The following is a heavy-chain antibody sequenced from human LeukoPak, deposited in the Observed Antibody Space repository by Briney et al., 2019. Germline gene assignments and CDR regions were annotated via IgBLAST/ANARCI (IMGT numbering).Heavy chain of an antibody. CDR1: GYTFTSYD. J-gene: IGHJ6*03. Sequence: GASVKVSCKASGYTFTSYDINWVRQATGQGLEWMGWMNPNSGNTGYAQMFQGRVTMTRSTSISTAYMELSSLRSEDTAVYYCASRVVPAASYYYYYMDVWGKGTTVTVSS. CDR3: ASRVVPAASYYYYYMDV. CDR2: MNPNSGNT. V-gene: IGHV1-8*01. D-gene: IGHD2-2*01.